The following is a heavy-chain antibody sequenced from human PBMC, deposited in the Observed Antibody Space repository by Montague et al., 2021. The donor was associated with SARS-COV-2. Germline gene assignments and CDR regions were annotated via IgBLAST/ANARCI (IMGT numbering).Heavy chain of an antibody. D-gene: IGHD3-10*01. Sequence: SETLSLTCTVSGGSDSSSPYYWGWIRQPPGRGLEWVGSISYSGRTYFSPSLKSRLTISVDSSENQFSLRLSSVTAADTAVYYCASSYYYGSGTYVYNYYMDVWGKGTTVTVSS. V-gene: IGHV4-39*01. CDR2: ISYSGRT. CDR1: GGSDSSSPYY. J-gene: IGHJ6*03. CDR3: ASSYYYGSGTYVYNYYMDV.